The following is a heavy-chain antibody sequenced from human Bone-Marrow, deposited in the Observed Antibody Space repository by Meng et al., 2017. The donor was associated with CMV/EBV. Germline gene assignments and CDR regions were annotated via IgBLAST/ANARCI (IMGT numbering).Heavy chain of an antibody. J-gene: IGHJ4*02. CDR3: ARDRVMIVQKFSFDY. CDR2: INPSGGST. Sequence: ASVKVSCTASGYTFTSYYMHWVRQAPGQGLEWMGIINPSGGSTSYAQKFQGRVTMTRDTSTSTVYMELSSLRSEDTAVYYCARDRVMIVQKFSFDYWGQGTLVTVSS. V-gene: IGHV1-46*01. D-gene: IGHD3-22*01. CDR1: GYTFTSYY.